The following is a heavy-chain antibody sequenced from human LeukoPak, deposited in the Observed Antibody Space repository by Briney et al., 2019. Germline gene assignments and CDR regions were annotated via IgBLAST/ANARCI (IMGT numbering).Heavy chain of an antibody. CDR2: IKPDGSDK. J-gene: IGHJ4*02. D-gene: IGHD3-3*01. V-gene: IGHV3-7*01. Sequence: GGSLRLSCAVSGFTFSTEWMTWVRQAPGKGLEWVANIKPDGSDKYYVDSVKGRFTISRDNAKNSLYLQMNTLRAEDTAVYYCARGISLWSGDSWGQGTLVSVSS. CDR3: ARGISLWSGDS. CDR1: GFTFSTEW.